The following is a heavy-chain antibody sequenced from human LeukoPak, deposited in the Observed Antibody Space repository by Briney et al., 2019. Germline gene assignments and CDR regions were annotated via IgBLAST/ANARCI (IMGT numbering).Heavy chain of an antibody. J-gene: IGHJ4*02. CDR2: IIPIFGTA. CDR3: ARGGLSDCSSTSCPNPHFDY. D-gene: IGHD2-2*01. Sequence: SVKVSCKASGGTFSSYAISWVRQAPGQGLEWMGGIIPIFGTANYAQKFQGKVTITADESTSTAYMELSSLRSEDTAVYYCARGGLSDCSSTSCPNPHFDYWGQGTLVTVSS. CDR1: GGTFSSYA. V-gene: IGHV1-69*13.